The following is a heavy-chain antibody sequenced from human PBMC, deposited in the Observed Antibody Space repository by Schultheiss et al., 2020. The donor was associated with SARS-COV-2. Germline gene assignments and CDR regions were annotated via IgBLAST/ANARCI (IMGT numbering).Heavy chain of an antibody. CDR2: IYYSGST. D-gene: IGHD1-14*01. J-gene: IGHJ4*02. CDR1: GGSISSGGYY. V-gene: IGHV4-31*03. CDR3: ARLRVSEPRDY. Sequence: SETLSLTCTVSGGSISSGGYYWSWIRQHPGKGLEWIGYIYYSGSTYYNPSLKSRVTISVDTSKNQFSLKLSSVTASDTAVYYCARLRVSEPRDYWGQGTLVTVSS.